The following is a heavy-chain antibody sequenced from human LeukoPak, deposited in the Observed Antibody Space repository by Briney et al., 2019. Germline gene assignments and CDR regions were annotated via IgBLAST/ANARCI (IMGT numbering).Heavy chain of an antibody. V-gene: IGHV4-4*07. CDR3: ARFPTGGGYGFDY. CDR2: IYPSGST. J-gene: IGHJ4*02. D-gene: IGHD3-22*01. CDR1: GGSISGYY. Sequence: SETLSLTCAVSGGSISGYYWSWIRQPAGKGLDWIGRIYPSGSTDYNPSLKSRVTMSVDTSENQFSLKLSSVTAADTAVYYCARFPTGGGYGFDYWGQGTLVTVSS.